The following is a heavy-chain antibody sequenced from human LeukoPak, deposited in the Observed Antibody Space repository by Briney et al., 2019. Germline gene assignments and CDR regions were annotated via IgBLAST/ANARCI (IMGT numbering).Heavy chain of an antibody. Sequence: GGSLRLSCAASGFTFSSYAMSWVRQAPGKGLEWVSAISGSGGSTYYADSVKGRFTISRDNSKNTLYLQMNSLRAEDTAVYYWAKDGAGRWLQPLYYYYMDVWGKGTTVTVSS. D-gene: IGHD5-24*01. V-gene: IGHV3-23*01. J-gene: IGHJ6*03. CDR1: GFTFSSYA. CDR3: AKDGAGRWLQPLYYYYMDV. CDR2: ISGSGGST.